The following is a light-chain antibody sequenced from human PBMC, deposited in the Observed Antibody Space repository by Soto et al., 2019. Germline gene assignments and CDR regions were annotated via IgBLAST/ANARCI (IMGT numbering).Light chain of an antibody. CDR1: QSISSW. V-gene: IGKV1-5*03. J-gene: IGKJ5*01. CDR2: KAS. Sequence: DIQMHPSLSTLSSCVGDRVPITCRARQSISSWLACYQQTPGKAPQLLIYKASSLASGVPSSFSGSGSGTEFTLTISRLTPDDSETYYRQQYNSPLTFGQGTRREIK. CDR3: QQYNSPLT.